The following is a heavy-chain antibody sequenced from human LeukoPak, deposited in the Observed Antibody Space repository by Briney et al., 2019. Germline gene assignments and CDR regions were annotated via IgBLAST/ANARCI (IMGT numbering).Heavy chain of an antibody. D-gene: IGHD4-17*01. CDR1: GGSISSSSYY. Sequence: SETLSLTCTVSGGSISSSSYYWGWIRQPPGKGLEWIGSIYYSGSTYYNPSLKSRVTISVDTSKNQFSLKLSSVTAADTAVYYCGRGGENGDYYGMDVWGQGTTVTGSS. CDR2: IYYSGST. CDR3: GRGGENGDYYGMDV. J-gene: IGHJ6*02. V-gene: IGHV4-39*01.